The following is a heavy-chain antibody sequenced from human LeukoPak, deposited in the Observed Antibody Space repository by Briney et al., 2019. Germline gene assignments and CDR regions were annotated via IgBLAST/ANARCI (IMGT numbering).Heavy chain of an antibody. CDR3: ARGLPFSAYDA. CDR2: TYYRSKWYN. J-gene: IGHJ5*02. CDR1: GDRVSSNTAA. V-gene: IGHV6-1*01. D-gene: IGHD5-12*01. Sequence: SQTLSLTCAISGDRVSSNTAASNCTRQSPSRGLEWLGRTYYRSKWYNDYALSVKSRITIHPDTSKNQFSLQLNSVTPDDTAVYYCARGLPFSAYDAWDQGTLVTVSS.